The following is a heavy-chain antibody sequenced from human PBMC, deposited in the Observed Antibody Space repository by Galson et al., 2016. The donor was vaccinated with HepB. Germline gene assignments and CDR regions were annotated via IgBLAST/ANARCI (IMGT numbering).Heavy chain of an antibody. CDR1: GFIFNKYG. CDR2: IWYDGSNE. Sequence: SLRLSCAASGFIFNKYGMHWVRQAPGKGLEWVAVIWYDGSNEDYADSVKGRFTTSRDNSKNTLYLQMNSLRAEDTAVYYCAREYHGEPALFDYWGRGTLVTVPS. D-gene: IGHD4-17*01. CDR3: AREYHGEPALFDY. J-gene: IGHJ4*02. V-gene: IGHV3-33*01.